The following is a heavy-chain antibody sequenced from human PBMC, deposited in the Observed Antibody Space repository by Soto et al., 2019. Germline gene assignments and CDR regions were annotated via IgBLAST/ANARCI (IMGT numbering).Heavy chain of an antibody. CDR2: IYYSGST. Sequence: PSETLSLTCTVSGGSISSSSYYWGWIRQPPGKGLEWIGSIYYSGSTYYNPSLKSRVTISVDTSKNQFSLKLSSVTAADTAVYYCASPHSSSWYLSYYYGMDVRGQGTTVTVSS. V-gene: IGHV4-39*01. D-gene: IGHD6-13*01. CDR1: GGSISSSSYY. CDR3: ASPHSSSWYLSYYYGMDV. J-gene: IGHJ6*02.